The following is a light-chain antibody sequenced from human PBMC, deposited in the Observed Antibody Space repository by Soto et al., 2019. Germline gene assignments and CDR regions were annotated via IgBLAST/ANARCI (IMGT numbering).Light chain of an antibody. CDR3: SSYTTSSTQV. CDR2: EVS. CDR1: SSDVGYYNY. V-gene: IGLV2-14*01. Sequence: QSALTQPASVSGSPGQSITTSCTGTSSDVGYYNYVSWYQHHPGKAPKLIIYEVSNRPSGVSNRFSGSKSGNTASLTISGLQAEDEADYYCSSYTTSSTQVFGGGTKVTVL. J-gene: IGLJ2*01.